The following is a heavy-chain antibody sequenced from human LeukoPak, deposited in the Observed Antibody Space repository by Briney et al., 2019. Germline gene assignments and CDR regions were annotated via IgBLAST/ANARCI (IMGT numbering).Heavy chain of an antibody. J-gene: IGHJ4*02. CDR2: IWYDGSNK. V-gene: IGHV3-33*01. Sequence: GGSLRLSCAASGFTFSSYGMHWVRQAPGKGLEWVAVIWYDGSNKYYADSVKGRFTISRDNSKNTLYLQMNSLRAEDTAVYYCARGDRQIWFGELLDFDYWGQGTLVTVSS. CDR3: ARGDRQIWFGELLDFDY. CDR1: GFTFSSYG. D-gene: IGHD3-10*01.